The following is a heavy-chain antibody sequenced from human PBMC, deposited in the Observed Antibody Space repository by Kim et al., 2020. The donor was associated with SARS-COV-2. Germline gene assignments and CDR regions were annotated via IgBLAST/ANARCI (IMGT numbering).Heavy chain of an antibody. CDR3: AALPGAAAVTGWFDP. V-gene: IGHV3-23*01. D-gene: IGHD6-13*01. Sequence: EPRQGRFTLSRDNSKNTMYLQMNSLRAEDTAVYYCAALPGAAAVTGWFDPWGQGTLVTVSS. J-gene: IGHJ5*02.